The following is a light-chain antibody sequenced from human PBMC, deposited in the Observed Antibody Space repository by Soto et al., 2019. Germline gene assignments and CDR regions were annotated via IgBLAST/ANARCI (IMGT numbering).Light chain of an antibody. CDR1: SSDVGGYNF. J-gene: IGLJ2*01. Sequence: QSVLTQPASVSGSPGQSITISCTGTSSDVGGYNFVSWYQQHPGKAPKLMIYDVSNRPSGVSNRFSGSKSGNTASLTISGLQAEDEADYYCSSYASSGTVFGGGTQLTVL. CDR2: DVS. V-gene: IGLV2-14*01. CDR3: SSYASSGTV.